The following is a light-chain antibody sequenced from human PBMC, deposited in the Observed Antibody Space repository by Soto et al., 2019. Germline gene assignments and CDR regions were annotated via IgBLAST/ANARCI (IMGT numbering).Light chain of an antibody. Sequence: QSVLTQPPSVSGAPGQRVTISCTGSSSNIGAGYDVHWYQQLPGTAPKLLIYANINRPSGVPDRFSGSKSGTSASLAITGLQPEDEADYYCQSYDSSLSGSVVFGGGTKVTVL. V-gene: IGLV1-40*01. CDR3: QSYDSSLSGSVV. J-gene: IGLJ2*01. CDR2: ANI. CDR1: SSNIGAGYD.